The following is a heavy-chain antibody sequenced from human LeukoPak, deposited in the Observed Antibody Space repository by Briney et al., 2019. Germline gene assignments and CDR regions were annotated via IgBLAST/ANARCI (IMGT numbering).Heavy chain of an antibody. D-gene: IGHD1-1*01. V-gene: IGHV3-23*01. CDR1: GFSFRSYD. CDR3: AKKGQADDDGKPD. CDR2: ISRGVGTT. J-gene: IGHJ4*02. Sequence: GGSLRLSCAASGFSFRSYDLSWVRQAPGKGLECVSAISRGVGTTYYADFVKGRFTISRDNSENTLYLQMNNLRADDTAVYYCAKKGQADDDGKPDWGQGTLVTVSS.